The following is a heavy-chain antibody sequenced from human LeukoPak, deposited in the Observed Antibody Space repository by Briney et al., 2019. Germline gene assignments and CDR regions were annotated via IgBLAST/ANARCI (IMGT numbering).Heavy chain of an antibody. CDR3: VYGDFVRTVNYFDY. J-gene: IGHJ4*02. Sequence: GGTLRLSCAASGFTFSSYGMSWVRQAPGKGLEWVSAISGSGGSTYYADSVKGRFTISRDNSKNSLFLQMTSLRAEDTALYYCVYGDFVRTVNYFDYWGQGTLVTVSS. D-gene: IGHD4-17*01. CDR2: ISGSGGST. V-gene: IGHV3-23*01. CDR1: GFTFSSYG.